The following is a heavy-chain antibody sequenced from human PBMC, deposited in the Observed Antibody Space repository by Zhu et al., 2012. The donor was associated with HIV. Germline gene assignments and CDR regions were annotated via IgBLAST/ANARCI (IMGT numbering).Heavy chain of an antibody. CDR1: GFTFSSYA. Sequence: EVQLLESGGGLVQPGGSLRLSCAASGFTFSSYAMSWVHQAPGKGLEWVSAISGSGGSTYYADSVKGRFTISRDNSKNTLYLQMNSLRAEDTAVYYCAKSSPRMVRGVISPDNFDYWGQGTLVTVSS. D-gene: IGHD3-10*01. CDR2: ISGSGGST. CDR3: AKSSPRMVRGVISPDNFDY. V-gene: IGHV3-23*01. J-gene: IGHJ4*02.